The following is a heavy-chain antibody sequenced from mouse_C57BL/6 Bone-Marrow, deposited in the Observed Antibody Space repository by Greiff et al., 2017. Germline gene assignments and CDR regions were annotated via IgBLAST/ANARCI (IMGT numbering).Heavy chain of an antibody. CDR2: IDPENGDT. V-gene: IGHV14-4*01. CDR1: GFNIKDDY. CDR3: TAYGWLLPWYFDV. Sequence: EVKLQQSGAELVRPGASVKLSCTASGFNIKDDYMHWVKQRPEQGLEWIGWIDPENGDTEYAPKVQGKATITADTSSNTAYLQLSSLTSEDTAFDYCTAYGWLLPWYFDVWGTGTTVSV. D-gene: IGHD2-3*01. J-gene: IGHJ1*03.